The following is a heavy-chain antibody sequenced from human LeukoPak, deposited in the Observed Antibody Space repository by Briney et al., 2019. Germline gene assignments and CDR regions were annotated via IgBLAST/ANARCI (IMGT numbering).Heavy chain of an antibody. V-gene: IGHV1-3*01. D-gene: IGHD3-9*01. CDR3: ARGPYDILPGYYRY. J-gene: IGHJ4*02. Sequence: GASVKVSCTASGYTFTSYAMHWVRQAPGQRLERMGWINAGNGNTKYSQKFQGRVTITRDTSASKAYMELSSLRSEETAVYYRARGPYDILPGYYRYWGQGTLATVSS. CDR2: INAGNGNT. CDR1: GYTFTSYA.